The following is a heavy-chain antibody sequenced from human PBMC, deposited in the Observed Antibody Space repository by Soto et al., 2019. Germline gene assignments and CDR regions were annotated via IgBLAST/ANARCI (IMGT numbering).Heavy chain of an antibody. CDR3: ARRTRITMIVVVIGSSAIDY. J-gene: IGHJ4*02. CDR1: GFTFSSYA. Sequence: EVQLLESGGGLVQPGGSLRLSCAASGFTFSSYAMSWVRQAPGKGLEWVSAISGSGGSTYYADFVKGRFTISRDNSKNTLYLQMNSLRAEDTAVYYCARRTRITMIVVVIGSSAIDYWGQGTLVTVSS. D-gene: IGHD3-22*01. CDR2: ISGSGGST. V-gene: IGHV3-23*01.